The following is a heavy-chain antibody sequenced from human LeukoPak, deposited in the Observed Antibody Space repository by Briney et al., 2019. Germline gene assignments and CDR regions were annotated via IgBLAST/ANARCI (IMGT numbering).Heavy chain of an antibody. D-gene: IGHD2-15*01. CDR3: AKVRGTSLYWFDP. V-gene: IGHV3-7*03. CDR2: IKQDGSEK. J-gene: IGHJ5*02. CDR1: GFTFSSYY. Sequence: GGSLRLSCAASGFTFSSYYMSWVRQAPGKGLEWVANIKQDGSEKYSVDSVKGRFTISRDNAKNSLYLQMNSLRAEDTAVYYCAKVRGTSLYWFDPWGQGTLVTVSS.